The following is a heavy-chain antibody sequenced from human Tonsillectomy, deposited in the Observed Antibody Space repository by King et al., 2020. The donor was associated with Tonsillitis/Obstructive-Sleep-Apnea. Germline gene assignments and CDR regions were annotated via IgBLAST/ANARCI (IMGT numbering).Heavy chain of an antibody. J-gene: IGHJ4*02. V-gene: IGHV3-66*01. CDR3: ARDFEGRQLGH. D-gene: IGHD6-13*01. CDR2: IFSRGST. Sequence: VQLVESGGGLVQPGGSLRLSCAASGFTVPGNYMSWVRQAPGRGLEWVSVIFSRGSTYYADFVKGRFTISSDNSKNTLFLEMDSLRAEDTALYYCARDFEGRQLGHWGPGTQVTVSS. CDR1: GFTVPGNY.